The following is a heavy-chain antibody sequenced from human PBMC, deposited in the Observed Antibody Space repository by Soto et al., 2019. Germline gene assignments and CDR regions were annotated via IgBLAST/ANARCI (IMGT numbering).Heavy chain of an antibody. V-gene: IGHV1-69*01. D-gene: IGHD6-13*01. CDR3: ARAPIIAAAGIGWFDP. Sequence: QVQLVQSGAEVQKPGSSVKVSCKASGGTFSSYAISWVRQAPGQGLEWMGGIIPIFGTANYAQKFQGRVTITADESTSTAYMELSGLRSEDTAVYYCARAPIIAAAGIGWFDPWGQGTLVTVSS. CDR2: IIPIFGTA. CDR1: GGTFSSYA. J-gene: IGHJ5*02.